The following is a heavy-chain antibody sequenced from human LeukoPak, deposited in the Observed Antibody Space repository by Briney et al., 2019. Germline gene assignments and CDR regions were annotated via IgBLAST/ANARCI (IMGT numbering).Heavy chain of an antibody. V-gene: IGHV3-11*04. CDR2: ISNSGSTI. Sequence: PGGSLRLSCAASGFTFSDYYMSWIRQAPGKGLEWVSYISNSGSTIYYADSVKGRFTISRDNAKNSLYLQMNSLRAEDTAVYYCARDHTYYYGSGSYYSNYYFDYWGQGTLVTVSS. D-gene: IGHD3-10*01. CDR3: ARDHTYYYGSGSYYSNYYFDY. J-gene: IGHJ4*02. CDR1: GFTFSDYY.